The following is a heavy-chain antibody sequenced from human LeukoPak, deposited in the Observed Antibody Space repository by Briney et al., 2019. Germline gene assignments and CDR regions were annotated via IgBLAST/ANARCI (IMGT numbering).Heavy chain of an antibody. CDR1: GFSFSRYA. CDR2: IKQDGTEK. V-gene: IGHV3-7*04. J-gene: IGHJ4*02. CDR3: ARGVGATHFDY. Sequence: PGGSLRLSCAASGFSFSRYAMNWVRQAPGKGLEWVAIIKQDGTEKYYVDSVKGRFTISRDNAKNSLYLQMNSLRAEDTAVYYCARGVGATHFDYWGQGTLVTVSS. D-gene: IGHD1-26*01.